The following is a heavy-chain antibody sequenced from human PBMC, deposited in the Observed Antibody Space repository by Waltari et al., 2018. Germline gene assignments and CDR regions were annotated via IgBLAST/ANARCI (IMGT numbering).Heavy chain of an antibody. Sequence: QVQLVQSGAEVKKPGSSVKVSCKASGGTFSSYAISWVRQAPGQGLEWMGGIIPIFGTANYAQKYQGRVTITADESTSTAYMELSSLRSEDTAVYYCARGVLWDFWSGYYPYYFDYWGQGTLVTVSS. V-gene: IGHV1-69*01. CDR3: ARGVLWDFWSGYYPYYFDY. CDR1: GGTFSSYA. J-gene: IGHJ4*02. D-gene: IGHD3-3*01. CDR2: IIPIFGTA.